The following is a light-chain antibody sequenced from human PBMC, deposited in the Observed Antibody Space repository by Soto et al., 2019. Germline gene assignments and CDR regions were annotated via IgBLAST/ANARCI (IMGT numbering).Light chain of an antibody. V-gene: IGKV3-15*01. Sequence: EIVMTQSPATLSVSPGERATLSSRARQSVSSNLAWYQQKPGQAPRLLIYGASTRDTGTPARFSGSGSVTEFTPANSSLQSEDFAVYYCQQYNKWPPYTSGQGTNVEIK. CDR2: GAS. CDR1: QSVSSN. J-gene: IGKJ2*01. CDR3: QQYNKWPPYT.